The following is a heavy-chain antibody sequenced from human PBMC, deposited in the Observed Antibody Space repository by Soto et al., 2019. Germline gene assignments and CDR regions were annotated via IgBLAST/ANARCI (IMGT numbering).Heavy chain of an antibody. D-gene: IGHD3-22*01. CDR2: INHSGST. CDR3: ARDRLTYYYDSSGYYYFDY. V-gene: IGHV4-34*01. Sequence: SETLSLTCAVYGGSFSGYYWSWIRQPPGKGLEWIGEINHSGSTNYNPSLKSRVTISVDTSKNQFSLKLSSVTAADTAVYYCARDRLTYYYDSSGYYYFDYWGQGTLVTVSS. CDR1: GGSFSGYY. J-gene: IGHJ4*02.